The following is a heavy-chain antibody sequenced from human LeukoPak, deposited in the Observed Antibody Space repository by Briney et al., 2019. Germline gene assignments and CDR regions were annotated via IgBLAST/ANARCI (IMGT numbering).Heavy chain of an antibody. CDR3: ARPPYYYDSSGSY. Sequence: ASVKVSCKASGYTFTGYYMHWVRQAPGQGLEWMGWINPNSGGINYAQKFQGRVTMTRDTSISTAYMELSRLRSDDTAVYYCARPPYYYDSSGSYWGQGTLVTVSS. V-gene: IGHV1-2*02. J-gene: IGHJ4*02. D-gene: IGHD3-22*01. CDR1: GYTFTGYY. CDR2: INPNSGGI.